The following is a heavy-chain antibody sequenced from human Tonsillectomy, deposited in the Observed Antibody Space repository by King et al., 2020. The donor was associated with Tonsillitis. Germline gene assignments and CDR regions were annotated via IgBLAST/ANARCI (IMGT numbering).Heavy chain of an antibody. Sequence: QLVQSGXGVVQPGXSLRXSCAASGFXXSXYXMHWVRQAPGKGLEWVAVISYDGSNEYYADSVKGRFTISRDNSKNRLYLQMNSLRGEDTAVYYCAKDXXXXGXXERXXXGYXXYWGXXTLVTV. CDR3: AKDXXXXGXXERXXXGYXXY. V-gene: IGHV3-30*18. CDR2: ISYDGSNE. CDR1: GFXXSXYX. J-gene: IGHJ4*02.